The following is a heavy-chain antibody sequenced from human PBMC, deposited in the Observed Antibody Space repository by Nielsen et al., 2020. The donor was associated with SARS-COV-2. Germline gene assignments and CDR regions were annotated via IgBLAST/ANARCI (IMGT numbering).Heavy chain of an antibody. J-gene: IGHJ6*02. CDR2: IGVSGGGT. CDR3: TRRVAGGTMDV. CDR1: GLTFSDYY. D-gene: IGHD6-19*01. V-gene: IGHV3-23*01. Sequence: GESLKISCAASGLTFSDYYMSWIRQAPGKGLEWVSTIGVSGGGTYYADSLKGRFTISRDNSKNTLYLQMNSLGADDTAIYYCTRRVAGGTMDVWGQGTTVTVSS.